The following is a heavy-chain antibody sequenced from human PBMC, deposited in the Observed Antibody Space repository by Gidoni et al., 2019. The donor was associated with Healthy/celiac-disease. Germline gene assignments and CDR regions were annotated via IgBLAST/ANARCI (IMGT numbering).Heavy chain of an antibody. CDR3: AREVVVVVAATPGDYFDY. CDR2: IYYSGST. CDR1: GCSISSGGYY. Sequence: QVQLQESGPGLVQPSQTLSLTCTVSGCSISSGGYYWSWSRQHPGKGLEWIGYIYYSGSTYYNPSLKSRVTISVDTSKNQFSLKLSSVTAADTAVYYCAREVVVVVAATPGDYFDYWGQGTLVTVSS. V-gene: IGHV4-31*03. J-gene: IGHJ4*02. D-gene: IGHD2-15*01.